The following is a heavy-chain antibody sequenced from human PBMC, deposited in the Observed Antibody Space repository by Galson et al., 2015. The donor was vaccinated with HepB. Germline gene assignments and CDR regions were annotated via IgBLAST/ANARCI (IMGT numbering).Heavy chain of an antibody. J-gene: IGHJ6*02. V-gene: IGHV3-48*01. CDR3: VRADPRVSDPYGMDV. D-gene: IGHD6-6*01. CDR2: LTGIVGRSTM. Sequence: SLRLSCAASGFTFSTYSMNWVRQAPGKGLEWISYLTGIVGRSTMYYADSVKGRFTISRDNAKNSLYLQMNSLRAEDTAVYYCVRADPRVSDPYGMDVWGQGTTVTVSS. CDR1: GFTFSTYS.